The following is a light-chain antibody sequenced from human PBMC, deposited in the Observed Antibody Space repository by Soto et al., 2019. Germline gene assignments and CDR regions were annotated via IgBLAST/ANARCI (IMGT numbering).Light chain of an antibody. CDR2: DAS. CDR3: QQYGRSGT. CDR1: QSVSSN. V-gene: IGKV3-20*01. J-gene: IGKJ1*01. Sequence: EIVMTQSPATLSVSPGERATLSCRASQSVSSNLAWYQQKPGQAPRLLIYDASNRATGIPDRFSGSGSGTDFTLTTSSLEHEAFAVYYCQQYGRSGTFGQGTKVDLK.